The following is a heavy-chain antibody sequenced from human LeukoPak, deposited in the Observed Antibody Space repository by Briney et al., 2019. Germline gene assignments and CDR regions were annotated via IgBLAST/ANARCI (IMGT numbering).Heavy chain of an antibody. Sequence: SETLPLTCTVSGGSLSSYYWSWIRQPPGKGLEWIGYIYYSGSTNYNPSLKSRVTISIDTSRNQFSLKLTSVTAADTAVYYCARLPSIWGQGTLVTVSS. V-gene: IGHV4-59*08. J-gene: IGHJ4*02. CDR2: IYYSGST. CDR1: GGSLSSYY. CDR3: ARLPSI.